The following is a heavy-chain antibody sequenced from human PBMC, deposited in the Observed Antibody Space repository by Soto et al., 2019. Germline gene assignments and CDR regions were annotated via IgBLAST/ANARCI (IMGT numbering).Heavy chain of an antibody. D-gene: IGHD3-3*01. CDR3: ARGWSGSRQGSDP. CDR2: ISYSGST. CDR1: ISDLGGC. V-gene: IGHV4-31*02. Sequence: ISDLGGCCSFKHQNPGKGLEWIGYISYSGSTYYNPSLKSRVTISVDTSKNQFSLKLSSVTAGDTAVYYGARGWSGSRQGSDPWGQGTRVTVSS. J-gene: IGHJ5*02.